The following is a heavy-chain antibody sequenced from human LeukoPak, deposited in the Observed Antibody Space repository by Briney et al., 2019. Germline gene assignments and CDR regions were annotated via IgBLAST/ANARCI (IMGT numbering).Heavy chain of an antibody. CDR2: IYRSGSS. CDR3: ARSSDTAMVLYYYYYYMDV. V-gene: IGHV4-61*02. CDR1: GGSISSGSYY. Sequence: PSETLSLTCTVSGGSISSGSYYWNWIRQPAGKGLEWIGRIYRSGSSNYNPSLKGRVTISVDTSKNQFSLKLSSVTAADTAVYYCARSSDTAMVLYYYYYYMDVWGKGTTVTISS. D-gene: IGHD5-18*01. J-gene: IGHJ6*03.